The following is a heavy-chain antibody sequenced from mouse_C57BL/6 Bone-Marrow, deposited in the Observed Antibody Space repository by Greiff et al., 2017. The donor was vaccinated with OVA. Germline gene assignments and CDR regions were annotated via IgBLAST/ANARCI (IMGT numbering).Heavy chain of an antibody. V-gene: IGHV3-6*01. D-gene: IGHD2-10*02. CDR1: GYSITSGYY. CDR2: ISYDGSN. CDR3: ARDEEYGNYVFYWYFDV. Sequence: ESGPGLVKPSQSLSLTCSVTGYSITSGYYWTWIRQFPGNKLEWMGYISYDGSNNYNPSLKNRISITRDTSKNQFFLKLNSVTTEDTATYYCARDEEYGNYVFYWYFDVWGTGTTVTVSS. J-gene: IGHJ1*03.